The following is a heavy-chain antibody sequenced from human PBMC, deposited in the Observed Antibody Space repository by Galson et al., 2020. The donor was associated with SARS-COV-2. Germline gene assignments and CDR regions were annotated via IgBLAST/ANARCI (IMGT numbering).Heavy chain of an antibody. D-gene: IGHD2-21*01. CDR3: ATEIVYSAASFDS. V-gene: IGHV3-11*01. CDR1: GFRFSDYY. Sequence: GGSLRLSCRGSGFRFSDYYMAWIRQAPGKGLEWVSYISSGGHTIHYADSVKGRFTISRDDAENSFYLQMTGLSVEDTAVYYCATEIVYSAASFDSWGQGIRVTVST. J-gene: IGHJ4*02. CDR2: ISSGGHTI.